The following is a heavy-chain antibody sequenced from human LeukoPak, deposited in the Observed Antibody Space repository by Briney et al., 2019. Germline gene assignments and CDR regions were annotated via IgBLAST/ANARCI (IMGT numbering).Heavy chain of an antibody. Sequence: PSETLSLTCAVYGGSFSGYYWSWIRQPPGKGLEWIGEINHSGSTNYNPSLKSRVTISVDTSKNQFSLKLSSVTAADTAVYYCARGLRRGYGRPSDYWGQGTLVTVSS. CDR1: GGSFSGYY. D-gene: IGHD5-12*01. J-gene: IGHJ4*02. CDR3: ARGLRRGYGRPSDY. V-gene: IGHV4-34*01. CDR2: INHSGST.